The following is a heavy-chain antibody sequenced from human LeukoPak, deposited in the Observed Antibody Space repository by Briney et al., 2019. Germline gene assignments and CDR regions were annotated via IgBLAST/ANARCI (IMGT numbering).Heavy chain of an antibody. CDR2: INHSGST. CDR1: GGSFSAYY. D-gene: IGHD1-1*01. J-gene: IGHJ4*02. V-gene: IGHV4-34*01. CDR3: ARAIYKSTGTYGY. Sequence: SETLSLTCAVYGGSFSAYYWSWFRQPPGKGLDWIGEINHSGSTNYNPSLKSRVTTSVDTSKNQFSLKLTSVTAADTAVYYCARAIYKSTGTYGYWGQGTLVTVSS.